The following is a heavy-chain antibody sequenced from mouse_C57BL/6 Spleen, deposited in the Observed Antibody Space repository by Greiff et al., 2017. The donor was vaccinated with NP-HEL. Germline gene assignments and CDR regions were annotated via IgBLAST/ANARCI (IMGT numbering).Heavy chain of an antibody. CDR2: ISSGGSYT. Sequence: EVMLVESGGDLVKPGGSLKLSCAASGFTFSSYGMSWVRQTPDKRLEWVATISSGGSYTYYPDSVKGRFTISRDNAKNTLYLQMSSLKSEDTAMYYCARLDGNYPYAMDYWGQGTSVTVSS. V-gene: IGHV5-6*02. CDR3: ARLDGNYPYAMDY. CDR1: GFTFSSYG. D-gene: IGHD2-1*01. J-gene: IGHJ4*01.